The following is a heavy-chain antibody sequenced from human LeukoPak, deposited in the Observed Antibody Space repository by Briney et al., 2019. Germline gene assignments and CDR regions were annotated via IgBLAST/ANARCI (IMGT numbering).Heavy chain of an antibody. D-gene: IGHD3-22*01. CDR1: GYSISSGYY. Sequence: KPSETLSLTCAVSGYSISSGYYWGWIRQPPGKGLEWIGYIHYSGSINYNPSLKSRVTISVDTSKNQFSLKLRSVTAADTAVYYCARENRRDYYDLKYFDSWGQGTLVTVSS. J-gene: IGHJ4*02. V-gene: IGHV4-61*01. CDR3: ARENRRDYYDLKYFDS. CDR2: IHYSGSI.